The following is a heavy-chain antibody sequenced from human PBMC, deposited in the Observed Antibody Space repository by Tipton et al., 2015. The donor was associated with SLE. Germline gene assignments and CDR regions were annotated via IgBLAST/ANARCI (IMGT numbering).Heavy chain of an antibody. J-gene: IGHJ5*02. V-gene: IGHV4-59*01. D-gene: IGHD3-10*01. CDR1: GASIIRYY. CDR2: IFHTGST. CDR3: VASSQGGGGFDP. Sequence: TLSLTCNVSGASIIRYYWNWIRQPPGKALQWLGYIFHTGSTNYHPSLKSRVSMSVDTSNNHFSLKLTSVTAADTAVYFCVASSQGGGGFDPWGQGILVTVSS.